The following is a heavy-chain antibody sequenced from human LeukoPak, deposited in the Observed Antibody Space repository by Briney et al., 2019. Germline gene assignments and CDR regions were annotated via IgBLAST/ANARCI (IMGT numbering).Heavy chain of an antibody. CDR3: ARTHGQLVFDY. CDR2: NSAYNGNT. J-gene: IGHJ4*02. D-gene: IGHD6-6*01. V-gene: IGHV1-18*01. CDR1: GGTFSSYA. Sequence: ASVKVSCKASGGTFSSYAISWVRQAPGQGLEWMGWNSAYNGNTNYAQKLQGRVTMTTDTSTSTAYMELRSLRSDDTAVYYCARTHGQLVFDYWGQGTLVTVSS.